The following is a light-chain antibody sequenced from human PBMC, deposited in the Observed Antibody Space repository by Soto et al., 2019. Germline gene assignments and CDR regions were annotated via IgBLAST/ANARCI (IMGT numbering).Light chain of an antibody. CDR2: YAS. Sequence: DIQMTQSPSSLSESVGDRVTITCRASQSISSYLNWYQQKPGKAPNLLIYYASSLQSGVPSRFSGSGSGTDFSLTITNLQPEDFATYYCQQSYSTPWTFGQGTKVEIK. J-gene: IGKJ1*01. CDR3: QQSYSTPWT. CDR1: QSISSY. V-gene: IGKV1-39*01.